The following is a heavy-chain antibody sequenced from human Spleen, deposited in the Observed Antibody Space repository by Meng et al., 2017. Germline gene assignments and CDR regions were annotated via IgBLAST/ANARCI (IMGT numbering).Heavy chain of an antibody. CDR2: IYYSGST. CDR1: GGSITSGGYY. V-gene: IGHV4-31*03. D-gene: IGHD1-26*01. J-gene: IGHJ4*02. Sequence: QVQLQESGPGLVKPSQTLSLTCTVSGGSITSGGYYWSWIRQHPGKGLEWTGYIYYSGSTYYNPSLKSRVTISVDTSKNQFSLKLSSVTAADTAVYYCAREWEQSYFDYWGQGTLVTVSS. CDR3: AREWEQSYFDY.